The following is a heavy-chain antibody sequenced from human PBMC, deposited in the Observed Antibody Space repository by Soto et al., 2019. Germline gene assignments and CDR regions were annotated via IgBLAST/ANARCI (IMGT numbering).Heavy chain of an antibody. CDR3: VRPSPLPSDVFDI. V-gene: IGHV1-18*01. J-gene: IGHJ3*02. CDR1: GYTFTSYG. D-gene: IGHD2-15*01. Sequence: QVQLVQSGAEVKKPGASVKVSCKASGYTFTSYGISWVRQAPGQGLEWMGWISAYNGNTNYAQKLQGRVTMTTDTLTITAYMELTSLRSDDCSQLYCVRPSPLPSDVFDIWGQGTMVTVSS. CDR2: ISAYNGNT.